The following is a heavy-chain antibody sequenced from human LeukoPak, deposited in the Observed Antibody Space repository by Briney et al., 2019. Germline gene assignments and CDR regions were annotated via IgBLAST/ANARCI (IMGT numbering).Heavy chain of an antibody. Sequence: SETLSLTCAVSGGSISSGGYSWSWIRQPPGKGLEWIGYIYHSGSTYYNPSLKSRVTISVDRSKNQFSLKLSSVTAADTAVYYCARTKDRYSSGWMGWFDPWGQGTLVTVSS. D-gene: IGHD6-19*01. CDR2: IYHSGST. V-gene: IGHV4-30-2*01. J-gene: IGHJ5*02. CDR3: ARTKDRYSSGWMGWFDP. CDR1: GGSISSGGYS.